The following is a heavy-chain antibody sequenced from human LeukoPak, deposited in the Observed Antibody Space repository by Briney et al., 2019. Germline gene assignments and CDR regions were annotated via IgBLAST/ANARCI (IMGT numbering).Heavy chain of an antibody. CDR1: GGTFSSYA. CDR2: IIPIFGTA. J-gene: IGHJ6*02. Sequence: SVKVSCKASGGTFSSYAISWVRQAPGQGLEWMGGIIPIFGTANHAQKFQGRVTIPGDESTSTAYMELSSLRSEDTAVYYCAREWGSGSYYAYYYYGMDVWGQGTTVTVSS. CDR3: AREWGSGSYYAYYYYGMDV. D-gene: IGHD3-10*01. V-gene: IGHV1-69*13.